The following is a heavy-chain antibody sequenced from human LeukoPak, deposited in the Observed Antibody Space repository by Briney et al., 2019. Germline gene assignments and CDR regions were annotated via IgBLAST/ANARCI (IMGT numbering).Heavy chain of an antibody. CDR1: GGSISSSNW. CDR2: IYHSGST. CDR3: ARESPDILTGYYAFDI. V-gene: IGHV4-4*02. J-gene: IGHJ3*02. Sequence: SETLSLTCAVSGGSISSSNWWSWVRQPPGKGLEWIGEIYHSGSTNYNPSLKRRATISVDKSKNQCSLKLSSVTAADTAVYYSARESPDILTGYYAFDIWGQGTMVTVSS. D-gene: IGHD3-9*01.